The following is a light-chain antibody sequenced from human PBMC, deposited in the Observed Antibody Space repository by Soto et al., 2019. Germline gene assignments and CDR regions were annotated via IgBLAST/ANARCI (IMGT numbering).Light chain of an antibody. CDR1: QTFGNY. J-gene: IGKJ2*01. CDR2: AAS. CDR3: QKSYSTPYT. Sequence: DIPMTQSPSSLSASVGDRVTITCRASQTFGNYLNWYQQKPGKAPKLLIYAASSLQSGVPSRFSGSGSRTDFTLTISSLQPEDFATYYCQKSYSTPYTFGQGTKLAI. V-gene: IGKV1-39*01.